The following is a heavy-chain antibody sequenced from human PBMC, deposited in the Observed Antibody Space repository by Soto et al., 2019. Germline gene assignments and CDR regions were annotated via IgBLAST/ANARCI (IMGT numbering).Heavy chain of an antibody. CDR1: GFTFSSYC. D-gene: IGHD5-12*01. V-gene: IGHV3-48*02. CDR3: ARPIVATGDAFDI. CDR2: ISSSSSTI. Sequence: GGSLRLSCAASGFTFSSYCMNWVRQAPGKGLEWVSYISSSSSTIYYADSVKGRFTISRDNAKNSLYLQMNSLRDEDTAVYYCARPIVATGDAFDIWRQGTMVTVSS. J-gene: IGHJ3*02.